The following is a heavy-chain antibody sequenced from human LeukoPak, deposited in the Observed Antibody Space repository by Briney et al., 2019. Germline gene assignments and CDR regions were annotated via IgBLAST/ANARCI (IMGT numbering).Heavy chain of an antibody. V-gene: IGHV3-23*01. CDR1: GFTFSSYA. CDR3: AKDSARYCSSTSCLSNYFDY. J-gene: IGHJ4*02. CDR2: ISGSGGST. D-gene: IGHD2-2*01. Sequence: GGSLRLSCAASGFTFSSYAMSWVRQAPGKGLEWVSAISGSGGSTYYADSVKGRFTISRDNSKNTLYLQMNSLRAEDTAVYYCAKDSARYCSSTSCLSNYFDYWGQGTLVTVSS.